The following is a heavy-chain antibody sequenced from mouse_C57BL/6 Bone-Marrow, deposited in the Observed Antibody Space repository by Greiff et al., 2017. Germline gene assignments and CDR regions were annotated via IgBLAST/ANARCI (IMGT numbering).Heavy chain of an antibody. CDR2: IRNKANGYTT. CDR3: ERYEGERGAMDY. Sequence: EVKVVESGGGLVQPGGSLSLSCAASGFTFTDYYMSWVRQPPGKALEWLGFIRNKANGYTTEYSASVKGRFTISRVNSQSILYLQMNALRAEDSATYYCERYEGERGAMDYWGQGTSVTVSS. J-gene: IGHJ4*01. V-gene: IGHV7-3*01. CDR1: GFTFTDYY.